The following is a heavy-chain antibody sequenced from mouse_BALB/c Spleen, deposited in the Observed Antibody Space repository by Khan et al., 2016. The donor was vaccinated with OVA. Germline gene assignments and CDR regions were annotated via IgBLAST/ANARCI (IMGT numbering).Heavy chain of an antibody. J-gene: IGHJ3*01. V-gene: IGHV1S135*01. CDR2: IDPFSGGT. D-gene: IGHD2-2*01. CDR3: TRHGYVAWFTY. Sequence: EVQLQESGPELMKPGASVKISCKASGYSFTSYYIHWVMQSHGTSLEWIGYIDPFSGGTTYNQKFKGKATLTVDKSSSTAYIHLSSLTFDDSAVYYCTRHGYVAWFTYWGQGTLVTVSA. CDR1: GYSFTSYY.